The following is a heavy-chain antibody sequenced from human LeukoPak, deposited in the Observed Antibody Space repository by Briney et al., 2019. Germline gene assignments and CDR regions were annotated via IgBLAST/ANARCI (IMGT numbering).Heavy chain of an antibody. J-gene: IGHJ4*02. CDR3: ARGYGSGSYRY. V-gene: IGHV4-30-2*01. Sequence: SETLSLTCAVSGGSISSGGYSWSWIRQPPGKGLEWIGYIYHSGSTYYNPSLKSRVTISVDRSKNQFSLKLSSVTAADTAVYYCARGYGSGSYRYWGQGTLVTVSS. CDR1: GGSISSGGYS. D-gene: IGHD3-10*01. CDR2: IYHSGST.